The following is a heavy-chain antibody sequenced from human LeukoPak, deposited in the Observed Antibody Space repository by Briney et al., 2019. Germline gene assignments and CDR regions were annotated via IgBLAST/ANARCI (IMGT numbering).Heavy chain of an antibody. D-gene: IGHD2-2*01. CDR1: GYTFTSYG. CDR2: ISAYNGNT. V-gene: IGHV1-18*01. J-gene: IGHJ3*02. Sequence: GASVKVSCKASGYTFTSYGISWVRQAPGQGLEWMGWISAYNGNTNYAQKLQGRVTMTTDTSTSTAYMELRSLRSVDTAVYYCGLVVVPAAIDAFDIWGQGTMVTVYS. CDR3: GLVVVPAAIDAFDI.